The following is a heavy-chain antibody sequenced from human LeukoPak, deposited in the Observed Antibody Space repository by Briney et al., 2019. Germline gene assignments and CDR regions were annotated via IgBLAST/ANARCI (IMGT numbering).Heavy chain of an antibody. V-gene: IGHV1-69*01. CDR2: IIPIFGTA. CDR3: VTHMTNCGGDCYLEANYFDY. Sequence: SVKVSCKASGGTFSSYAISWVRQAPGQGLEWMGGIIPIFGTANYAQKFQGRVTITADESTSTAYMELSSLRSEDTAVYYCVTHMTNCGGDCYLEANYFDYWGQGTLVTVSS. J-gene: IGHJ4*02. CDR1: GGTFSSYA. D-gene: IGHD2-21*02.